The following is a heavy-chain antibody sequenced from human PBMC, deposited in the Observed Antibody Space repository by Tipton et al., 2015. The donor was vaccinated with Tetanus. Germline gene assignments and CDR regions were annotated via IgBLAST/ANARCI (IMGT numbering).Heavy chain of an antibody. CDR2: LSSTGTTI. D-gene: IGHD1-1*01. CDR3: ARRSLTNYGLDV. J-gene: IGHJ6*02. V-gene: IGHV3-11*04. CDR1: GFAFSDYY. Sequence: SLRLSCEASGFAFSDYYMAWIRQAPGKGLEWVSYLSSTGTTIYHADSVKGRFTISRDHAKNTVYLQMNSLRAEDTAVYFCARRSLTNYGLDVWGQGTPVTVSS.